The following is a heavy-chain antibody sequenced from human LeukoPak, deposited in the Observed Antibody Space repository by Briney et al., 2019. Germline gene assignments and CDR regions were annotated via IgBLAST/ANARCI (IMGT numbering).Heavy chain of an antibody. V-gene: IGHV4-59*01. CDR1: GGSISSYY. CDR3: ASWTMVRGIQH. CDR2: IYYSGST. Sequence: SETLSLTCTVSGGSISSYYWSWIRQLPGKGLEWIGYIYYSGSTNYNPSLKSRVTISVDTSKNQFSLKLSSVTAADTAVYYCASWTMVRGIQHWGQGTLVTVSS. D-gene: IGHD3-10*01. J-gene: IGHJ1*01.